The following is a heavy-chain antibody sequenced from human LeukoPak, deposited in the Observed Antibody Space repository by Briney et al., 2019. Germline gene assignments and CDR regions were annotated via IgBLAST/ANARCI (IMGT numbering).Heavy chain of an antibody. CDR2: IKQSGSKK. D-gene: IGHD2-2*01. CDR3: ARGSGCSSTSCYVDYYYYYRGV. CDR1: GFTFSSYC. Sequence: GGSLRLSCAASGFTFSSYCMSWIRQAPGKGLEWVANIKQSGSKKYYVDSVKGRFTISRDNAKNSLYLQKNSLRAQDTAVYYCARGSGCSSTSCYVDYYYYYRGVWGKGTTVTVSS. V-gene: IGHV3-7*01. J-gene: IGHJ6*03.